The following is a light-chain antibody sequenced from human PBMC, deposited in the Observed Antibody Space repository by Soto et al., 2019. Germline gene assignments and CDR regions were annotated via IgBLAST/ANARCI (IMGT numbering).Light chain of an antibody. CDR2: AAS. Sequence: AIQMTQSPSSLSASVGDRVTITCRASQGIRNDLGWYQQKPGKAPELLIYAASSLQSGVPSRFSGSGSGTDFTLTISCLQPEDFATYYCLQDYDYPWTFGQGTKVEIK. CDR3: LQDYDYPWT. J-gene: IGKJ1*01. V-gene: IGKV1-6*01. CDR1: QGIRND.